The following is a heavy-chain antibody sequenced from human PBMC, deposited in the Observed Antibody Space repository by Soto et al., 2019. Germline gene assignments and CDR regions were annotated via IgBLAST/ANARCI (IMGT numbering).Heavy chain of an antibody. J-gene: IGHJ5*02. D-gene: IGHD5-12*01. Sequence: PGGSLRLSCAASGFTVSSNYMNWVRQAPGKGLEWVSVIYSGGSTHYADSVKGRFTISRDNSKNTVDLQMNRLRAEDTAVYYCARFDIVATGVFDPWGQGTLVTVSS. CDR2: IYSGGST. CDR3: ARFDIVATGVFDP. CDR1: GFTVSSNY. V-gene: IGHV3-53*01.